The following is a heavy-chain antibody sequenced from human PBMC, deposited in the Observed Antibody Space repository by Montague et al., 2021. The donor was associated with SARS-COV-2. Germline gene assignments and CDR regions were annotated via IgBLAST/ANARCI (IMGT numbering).Heavy chain of an antibody. V-gene: IGHV3-30-3*01. CDR1: GFTFSSYA. Sequence: SMRLSCAASGFTFSSYAMHWVRQAPGEGLEWVAVISYDGSNKYYADSVKGRFTISRDNSKNTLYLQMNSLRAEDTAVYYCARVEEKYYDILTGYYNPHYYYYGMDVWGQGTTVTVSS. D-gene: IGHD3-9*01. CDR2: ISYDGSNK. CDR3: ARVEEKYYDILTGYYNPHYYYYGMDV. J-gene: IGHJ6*02.